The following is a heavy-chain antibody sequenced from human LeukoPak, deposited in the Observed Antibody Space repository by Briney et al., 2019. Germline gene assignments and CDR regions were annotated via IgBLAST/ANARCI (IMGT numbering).Heavy chain of an antibody. Sequence: PSETLSLTCTVSGGSISSYYWSWIRQPPGKGLEWIGYIYYSGNTNYNPSLKSRVTISVDTSKNQFSLKLSSVTAADTAVYYCARLWSEGNWENWFDPWGQGTLATVSS. CDR3: ARLWSEGNWENWFDP. J-gene: IGHJ5*02. CDR2: IYYSGNT. V-gene: IGHV4-59*01. D-gene: IGHD3-3*01. CDR1: GGSISSYY.